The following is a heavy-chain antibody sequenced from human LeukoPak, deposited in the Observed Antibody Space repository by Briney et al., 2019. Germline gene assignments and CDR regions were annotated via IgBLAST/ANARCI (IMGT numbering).Heavy chain of an antibody. CDR2: FDPEDGET. CDR3: ATAVPEELPNFDY. D-gene: IGHD1-26*01. V-gene: IGHV1-24*01. J-gene: IGHJ4*02. CDR1: GYTFTSYG. Sequence: ASVKVSCKASGYTFTSYGISWVRQAPGKGLEWMGGFDPEDGETIYAQKFQGRVTMTEDASTDTAYMELSSLRSEDTAVYYCATAVPEELPNFDYWGQGTLVTVSS.